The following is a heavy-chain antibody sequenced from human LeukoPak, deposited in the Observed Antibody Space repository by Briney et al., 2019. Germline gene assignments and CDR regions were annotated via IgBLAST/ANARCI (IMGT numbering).Heavy chain of an antibody. CDR1: GFTFSTYA. Sequence: GGSLRLSCAASGFTFSTYAMHWVRQGPGKGLEWVAVISYDGSNKYYADSVKGRFTISRDNSKNTLYLQMSSLSAEDTAVYYCARTSTPHYYGSVSYALGYWGQGTLVTVPS. V-gene: IGHV3-30-3*01. D-gene: IGHD3-10*01. CDR3: ARTSTPHYYGSVSYALGY. CDR2: ISYDGSNK. J-gene: IGHJ4*02.